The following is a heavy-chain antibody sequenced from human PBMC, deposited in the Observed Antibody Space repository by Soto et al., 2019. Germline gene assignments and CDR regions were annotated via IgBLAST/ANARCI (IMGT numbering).Heavy chain of an antibody. CDR3: ARDHNRIGGHNWFDS. CDR1: GFTFSAHG. D-gene: IGHD3-16*01. V-gene: IGHV3-33*01. Sequence: QVQLVESGGGVVQPGSSLRLSCAASGFTFSAHGMHWVRQAPGKGPEWVAVIFDDGIQKFYPDSVKGRFTISRYTSKDTLYLDMSGLRAEDTAIYYWARDHNRIGGHNWFDSWGQGTPVTVSS. J-gene: IGHJ5*01. CDR2: IFDDGIQK.